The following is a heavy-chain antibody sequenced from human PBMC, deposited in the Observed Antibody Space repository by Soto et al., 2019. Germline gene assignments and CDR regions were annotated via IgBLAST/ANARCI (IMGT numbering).Heavy chain of an antibody. CDR2: INWNSGSI. Sequence: EVQLVESGGGLVQPGRSLRLSCAASGFTFDDYAMHWVRQVPGKGLEWVSGINWNSGSIGYGDSVKGRFAISRDNAKKSMHLQMNSLSAEDTAFYYCVKDESINWYSGHFRQWGQGTLVTVSS. J-gene: IGHJ1*01. V-gene: IGHV3-9*01. CDR1: GFTFDDYA. CDR3: VKDESINWYSGHFRQ. D-gene: IGHD6-13*01.